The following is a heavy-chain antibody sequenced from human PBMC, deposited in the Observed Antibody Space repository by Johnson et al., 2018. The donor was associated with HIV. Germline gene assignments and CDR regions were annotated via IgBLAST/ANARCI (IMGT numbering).Heavy chain of an antibody. V-gene: IGHV3-11*04. CDR2: ISTSGSTL. D-gene: IGHD3-16*01. CDR1: GFTFSDYY. J-gene: IGHJ3*02. CDR3: ARVGDWGAFDI. Sequence: VQLVESGGGLVKPGGSLRLSCAASGFTFSDYYMSWIRQPPGKGLEWISFISTSGSTLHHADSVKGRFTISRDNAENSLYLQMNSLRADEPALYYCARVGDWGAFDIWGQGTLVTVSS.